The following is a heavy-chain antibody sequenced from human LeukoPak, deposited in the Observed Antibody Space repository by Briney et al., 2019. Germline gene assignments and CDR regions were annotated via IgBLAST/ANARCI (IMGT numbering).Heavy chain of an antibody. Sequence: RASVKVSCKASGGTFSSYAISWVRQAPGQGLEWMGGIIPIFGTANYAQKFQGRVTITADKSTSTAYMELSSLRSEDTAVYYCARVNQKDSSYFWFDPWGQGTLVTVSS. CDR1: GGTFSSYA. CDR2: IIPIFGTA. J-gene: IGHJ5*02. D-gene: IGHD4-11*01. CDR3: ARVNQKDSSYFWFDP. V-gene: IGHV1-69*06.